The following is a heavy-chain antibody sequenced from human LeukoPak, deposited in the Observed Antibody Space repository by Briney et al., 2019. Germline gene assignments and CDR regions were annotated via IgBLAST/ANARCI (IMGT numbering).Heavy chain of an antibody. V-gene: IGHV3-21*01. J-gene: IGHJ5*02. Sequence: PGGSLRLSCAASGFTFSSYSINWVRQAPGKGLEWVSSISSSSSYIYYADSVKGRFTISRDNAKNSLYLQMNSLRAEDTAVYYCARGLGYCSGGSCRNWFDLWGQGTLVTVSS. CDR3: ARGLGYCSGGSCRNWFDL. D-gene: IGHD2-15*01. CDR1: GFTFSSYS. CDR2: ISSSSSYI.